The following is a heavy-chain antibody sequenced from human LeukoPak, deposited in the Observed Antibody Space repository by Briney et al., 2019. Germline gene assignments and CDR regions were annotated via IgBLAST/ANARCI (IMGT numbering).Heavy chain of an antibody. Sequence: GASVKVSCKASGYTFIDYYINWVRQAPGQGPEWMGRINVKGGATDYAQKFQGRVTVTRDTSISTAYMELSSLRSDDTAVYYCARVGRESSTGWLDYWGQGTLVTVSS. CDR3: ARVGRESSTGWLDY. CDR2: INVKGGAT. J-gene: IGHJ4*02. D-gene: IGHD6-19*01. CDR1: GYTFIDYY. V-gene: IGHV1-2*06.